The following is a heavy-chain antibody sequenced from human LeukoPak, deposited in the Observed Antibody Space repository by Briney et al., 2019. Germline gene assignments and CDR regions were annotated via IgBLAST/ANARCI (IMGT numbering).Heavy chain of an antibody. Sequence: ASVKVSCKASGYTFTGYYMHWVRQAPGQGLEWMGWINPNSGGTNYAQKFQGRVTMTRDTSISTAYMELSRLRSDDTAVYYCARTTYYYDSSGYWFWFDPWGQGTLVTVSS. V-gene: IGHV1-2*02. CDR3: ARTTYYYDSSGYWFWFDP. J-gene: IGHJ5*02. CDR2: INPNSGGT. CDR1: GYTFTGYY. D-gene: IGHD3-22*01.